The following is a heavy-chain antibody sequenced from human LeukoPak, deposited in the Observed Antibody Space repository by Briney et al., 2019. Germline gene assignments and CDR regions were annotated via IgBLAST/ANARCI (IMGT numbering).Heavy chain of an antibody. CDR1: GFTFDDYG. CDR3: ARALSNYVDYYYYYMDV. CDR2: INWNGVST. Sequence: PGGSLRLSCAASGFTFDDYGMSWVRQAPGKGLEWDSGINWNGVSTGYVDSVKGRFTISRDNAKNSLYLQMNSLRAEDTALYYCARALSNYVDYYYYYMDVWGKGTTVTVSS. D-gene: IGHD4-11*01. V-gene: IGHV3-20*04. J-gene: IGHJ6*03.